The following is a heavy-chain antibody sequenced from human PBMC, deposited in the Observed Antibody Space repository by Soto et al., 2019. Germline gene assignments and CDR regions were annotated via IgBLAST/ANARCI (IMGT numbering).Heavy chain of an antibody. J-gene: IGHJ5*02. CDR2: INHVGGT. CDR1: GGFLSESY. D-gene: IGHD3-16*01. CDR3: VRIRYQLPSSVLWLDP. Sequence: PSETLSLTCAAYGGFLSESYWTWIRQPPGKGLEWIGEINHVGGTNYNPSPKSRVTMSVDTSQNQFSLRLISVTAADTAMYFCVRIRYQLPSSVLWLDPWGQGTPVTVSS. V-gene: IGHV4-34*01.